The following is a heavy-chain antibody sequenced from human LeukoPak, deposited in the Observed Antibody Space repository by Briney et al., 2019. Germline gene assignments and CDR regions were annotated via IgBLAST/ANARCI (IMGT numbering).Heavy chain of an antibody. CDR2: ISSSGNTV. J-gene: IGHJ4*02. V-gene: IGHV3-11*04. CDR1: GFTFSDYY. CDR3: ARDQVSVAGTGIDY. D-gene: IGHD6-19*01. Sequence: GGSLRLSCAASGFTFSDYYMSWIRQAPGKGLEWVSYISSSGNTVKYADSVKGRFTISRDNAKNSLYLQMNGLRAEDTAVYYCARDQVSVAGTGIDYWGQGTLVTVSS.